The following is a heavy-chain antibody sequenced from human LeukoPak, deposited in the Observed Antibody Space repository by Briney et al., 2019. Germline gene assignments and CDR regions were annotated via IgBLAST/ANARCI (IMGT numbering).Heavy chain of an antibody. J-gene: IGHJ4*02. Sequence: TLSLTCAVSGGSISSGGYSWSWIRQPPGKGLEWIGYIYYSGSTYYNPSLKSRVTISVDRSKNQFSLKLSSVTAADTAVYYCARAGEYYYGSGSYQAGPFDYWGQGTLVTVSS. CDR3: ARAGEYYYGSGSYQAGPFDY. CDR1: GGSISSGGYS. CDR2: IYYSGST. V-gene: IGHV4-30-2*01. D-gene: IGHD3-10*01.